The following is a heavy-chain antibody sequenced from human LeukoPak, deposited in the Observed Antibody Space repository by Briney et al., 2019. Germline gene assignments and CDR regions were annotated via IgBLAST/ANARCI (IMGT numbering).Heavy chain of an antibody. V-gene: IGHV4-34*01. J-gene: IGHJ3*02. CDR1: GGSISSYY. Sequence: SETLSLTCTVSGGSISSYYWSWIRQPPGKGLEWIGEINHSGSTNYNPSLKSRVTISVDTSKNQFSLKLSSVTAADTAVYYCARRRRIVGATPGAFDIWGQGTMATVSS. CDR3: ARRRRIVGATPGAFDI. D-gene: IGHD1-26*01. CDR2: INHSGST.